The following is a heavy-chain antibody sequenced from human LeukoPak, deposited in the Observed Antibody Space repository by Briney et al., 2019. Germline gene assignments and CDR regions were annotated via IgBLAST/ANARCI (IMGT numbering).Heavy chain of an antibody. J-gene: IGHJ4*02. CDR2: ISSSSSYI. CDR1: GFTFSSYS. D-gene: IGHD4/OR15-4a*01. Sequence: GGSLRLSCAASGFTFSSYSMNWVRQAPGKGLEWVSSISSSSSYIYYADSVKGRFTISRDNAKNSLYLQMNSLRAEDMALYYCARRAGAYSHPYDYWGQGTLVTVSS. CDR3: ARRAGAYSHPYDY. V-gene: IGHV3-21*04.